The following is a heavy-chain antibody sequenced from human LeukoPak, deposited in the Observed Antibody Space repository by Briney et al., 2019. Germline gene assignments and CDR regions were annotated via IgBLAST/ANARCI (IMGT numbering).Heavy chain of an antibody. CDR3: ATTLIKSPIAVAQSEDY. CDR2: INSDGSST. D-gene: IGHD6-19*01. CDR1: GFTFSNYA. Sequence: GGSLRLSCEASGFTFSNYAMNWVRQAPGKGLVWVSRINSDGSSTSYADSVKGRFTISRDNAKNTLYLQMNSLRAEDTAVYYCATTLIKSPIAVAQSEDYWGQGTLVTVSS. V-gene: IGHV3-74*01. J-gene: IGHJ4*02.